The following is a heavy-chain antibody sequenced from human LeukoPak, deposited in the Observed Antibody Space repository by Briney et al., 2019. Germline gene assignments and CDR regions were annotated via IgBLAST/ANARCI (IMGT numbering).Heavy chain of an antibody. CDR2: ISAYNGNT. CDR1: GYTFTSYG. D-gene: IGHD1-26*01. CDR3: ARGLEDQQLFSGSYSYHFDY. Sequence: GASVKGSCKASGYTFTSYGISWVRQAPGQGLEWRGWISAYNGNTNYAQKLQGRVTMTTDTSTSTAYMELRSLRSDDTAVYYCARGLEDQQLFSGSYSYHFDYWGQGILVTVSS. J-gene: IGHJ4*02. V-gene: IGHV1-18*01.